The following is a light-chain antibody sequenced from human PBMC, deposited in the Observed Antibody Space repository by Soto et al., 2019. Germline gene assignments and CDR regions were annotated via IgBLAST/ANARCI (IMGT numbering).Light chain of an antibody. CDR3: QQLNGYPFT. J-gene: IGKJ3*01. CDR1: QDISVY. V-gene: IGKV1-9*01. Sequence: DIQMTQSPSSLSAYAGDRVTITCRASQDISVYLAWYQQKPAKAPTLLIYATSSLQSGVPSRFSGSGSGTEFTLTISSLQPEDFATYYCQQLNGYPFTFGPGTKVDIK. CDR2: ATS.